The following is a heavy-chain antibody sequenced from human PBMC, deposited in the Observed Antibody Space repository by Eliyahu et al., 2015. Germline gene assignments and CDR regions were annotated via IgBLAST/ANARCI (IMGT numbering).Heavy chain of an antibody. Sequence: EVQLVESGGGLVQPGGSLRLSCAXSGFXFSXSXXXWVRQTPGKGLEWVGRTRNXANSYSTEYAASVKGRFTISRDESENSLFLQMNSLKTDDTAVYYCARYHSEYSSLWGGYFDYWGQGTLVTVSS. J-gene: IGHJ4*02. D-gene: IGHD3-22*01. V-gene: IGHV3-72*01. CDR3: ARYHSEYSSLWGGYFDY. CDR2: TRNXANSYST. CDR1: GFXFSXSX.